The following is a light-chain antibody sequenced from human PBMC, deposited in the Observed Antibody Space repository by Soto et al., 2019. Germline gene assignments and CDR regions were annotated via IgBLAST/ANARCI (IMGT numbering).Light chain of an antibody. CDR2: DAS. CDR1: QTISSH. J-gene: IGKJ2*01. Sequence: MTQSPSSLSASVGDRVIITCRASQTISSHLNWYQRKPGQAPRLLIYDASTRATGVPARFSGSGSGTDFTLTISSLQSEDFAVYYCQHYNYWPYTFGQGTKVDIK. CDR3: QHYNYWPYT. V-gene: IGKV3-15*01.